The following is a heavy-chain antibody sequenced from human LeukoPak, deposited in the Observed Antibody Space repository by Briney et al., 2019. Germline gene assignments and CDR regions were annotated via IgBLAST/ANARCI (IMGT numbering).Heavy chain of an antibody. CDR2: ISSSGSTK. J-gene: IGHJ6*04. D-gene: IGHD3-10*02. V-gene: IGHV3-48*03. CDR3: AELGITMIGGV. Sequence: GGSLGLSCAASGFTFSSYEINWVRQAPGKGLEWVSYISSSGSTKYYADSVKGRFTISRDNAKNSLYLQMNSLRAEDTAVYYCAELGITMIGGVWGKGTTVTISS. CDR1: GFTFSSYE.